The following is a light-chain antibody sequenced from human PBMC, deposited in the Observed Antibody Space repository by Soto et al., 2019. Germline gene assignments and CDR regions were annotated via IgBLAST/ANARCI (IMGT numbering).Light chain of an antibody. J-gene: IGLJ1*01. Sequence: QSVLTQPASVSGSPGQSITISCTGTSSDVGGYDYVSWYQQHPGKAPRLMIYDVSNRPSGVSNRFSGSKSGNTASLTISGLQAEDEADYYCSSYGSISPYVFGTGTKLTVL. V-gene: IGLV2-14*01. CDR3: SSYGSISPYV. CDR1: SSDVGGYDY. CDR2: DVS.